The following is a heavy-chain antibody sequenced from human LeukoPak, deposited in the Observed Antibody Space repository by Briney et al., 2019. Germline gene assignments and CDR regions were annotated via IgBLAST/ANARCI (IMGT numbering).Heavy chain of an antibody. Sequence: GGSLRLSCAASGFTFSDYYMSWIRQAPGKGLEWVSSISSSSSYIYYADSVKGRFTISRDNAKNSLYLQMNSLRAEDTAVYYCARGDGDLYYFDYWGQGTLVTVSS. D-gene: IGHD5-24*01. V-gene: IGHV3-11*06. CDR3: ARGDGDLYYFDY. CDR1: GFTFSDYY. J-gene: IGHJ4*02. CDR2: ISSSSSYI.